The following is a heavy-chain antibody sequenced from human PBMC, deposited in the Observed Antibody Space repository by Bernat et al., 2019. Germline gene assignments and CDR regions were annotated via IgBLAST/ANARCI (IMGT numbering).Heavy chain of an antibody. CDR1: GFTFSSYA. J-gene: IGHJ2*01. V-gene: IGHV3-30-3*01. CDR2: ISYDGSNK. D-gene: IGHD6-13*01. Sequence: QVQLVESGGGVVQPGRSLRLSCAASGFTFSSYAMHWVRQAPGKGLEWVAVISYDGSNKYYADSVKGRFTISRDNSKNTLYLQMNSLRAEDTAVYYCAREGYSSSWYIFPVYWYFDLWGRGTLVTVSS. CDR3: AREGYSSSWYIFPVYWYFDL.